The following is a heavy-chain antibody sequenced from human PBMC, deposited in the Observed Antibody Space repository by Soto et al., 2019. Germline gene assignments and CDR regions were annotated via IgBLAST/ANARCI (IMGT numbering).Heavy chain of an antibody. CDR2: IYHSGST. J-gene: IGHJ3*02. Sequence: SETLSLTCAVSGYSISSGYYWGWIRQPPGKGLEWIGSIYHSGSTYYNPSLKSRVTISVDTSKNQFSLKLSSVTAADTAVYYCARVESWDSSGHDAFDIWGQGTMVT. D-gene: IGHD3-22*01. V-gene: IGHV4-38-2*01. CDR1: GYSISSGYY. CDR3: ARVESWDSSGHDAFDI.